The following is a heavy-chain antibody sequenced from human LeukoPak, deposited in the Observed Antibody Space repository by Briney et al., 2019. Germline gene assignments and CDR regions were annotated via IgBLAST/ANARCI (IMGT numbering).Heavy chain of an antibody. CDR1: GFTFSSYS. D-gene: IGHD5-18*01. Sequence: GGSLRLSCAASGFTFSSYSMNWVRQAPGKGLEWVSSISSSSSYIYYADSVKGRFTISRDNAKNSLYLQMNSLRAEDTAVYYCARRVDTAMAAADYWGQGTLVTVSS. V-gene: IGHV3-21*01. CDR3: ARRVDTAMAAADY. J-gene: IGHJ4*02. CDR2: ISSSSSYI.